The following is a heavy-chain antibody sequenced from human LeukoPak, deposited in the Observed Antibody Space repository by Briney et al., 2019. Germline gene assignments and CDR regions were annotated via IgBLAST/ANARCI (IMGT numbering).Heavy chain of an antibody. CDR3: ARGGRRDGYNKDAFDI. Sequence: ASVKVSYKASGYTFTGYYMHWVRQAPGQGLEWLGWINPNSGGTNYAQKFQGRVTMTRDTSISTAYMELSRLRSDDTAVYYCARGGRRDGYNKDAFDIWGQGTMVTVSS. V-gene: IGHV1-2*02. J-gene: IGHJ3*02. CDR2: INPNSGGT. CDR1: GYTFTGYY. D-gene: IGHD5-24*01.